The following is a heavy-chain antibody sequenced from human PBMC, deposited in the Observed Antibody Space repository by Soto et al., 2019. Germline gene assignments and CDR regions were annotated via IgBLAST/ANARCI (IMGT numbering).Heavy chain of an antibody. D-gene: IGHD1-1*01. V-gene: IGHV1-69*05. Sequence: ASVKVSCKASGGTFSSYAISWVRQAPGQGLEWMGGISPNGDTTTYPQKFQGRVTMTRDTSTNTVYMDLNSLTSADSALYFCALGTATYWGQGTLVTVSS. CDR1: GGTFSSYA. CDR3: ALGTATY. J-gene: IGHJ4*02. CDR2: ISPNGDTT.